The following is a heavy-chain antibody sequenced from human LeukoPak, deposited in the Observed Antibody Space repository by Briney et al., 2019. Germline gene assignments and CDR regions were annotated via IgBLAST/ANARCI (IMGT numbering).Heavy chain of an antibody. D-gene: IGHD2-2*01. CDR3: AREVFVVVWGTVQTSRGAFDI. V-gene: IGHV1-46*01. J-gene: IGHJ3*02. CDR2: INPGGGST. CDR1: GYTFTSYY. Sequence: GASVKVSCKASGYTFTSYYMHWVRQAPGQGLEWMGIINPGGGSTSYAQKFQGRVTMTRDTSTSTVYMELSSLRSEDTAVYYCAREVFVVVWGTVQTSRGAFDIWGQGTMVTVSS.